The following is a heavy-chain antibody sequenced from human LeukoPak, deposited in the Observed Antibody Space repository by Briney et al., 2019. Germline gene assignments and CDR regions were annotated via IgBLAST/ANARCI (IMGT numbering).Heavy chain of an antibody. Sequence: ASVKVSCKASGYTFTGYYMHWVRQAPGQGLEWMGWINPNSGGTNYAQKFQGRVTMTRDTSISTAYMELSRLTSDDTAVYYCARDQEGLDTAMVTSKGFDYWGQGTLVTVSS. CDR1: GYTFTGYY. CDR3: ARDQEGLDTAMVTSKGFDY. V-gene: IGHV1-2*02. J-gene: IGHJ4*02. D-gene: IGHD5-18*01. CDR2: INPNSGGT.